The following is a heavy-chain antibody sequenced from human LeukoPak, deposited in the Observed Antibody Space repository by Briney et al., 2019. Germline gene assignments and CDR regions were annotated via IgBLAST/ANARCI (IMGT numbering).Heavy chain of an antibody. CDR1: GYTFTSYY. CDR2: INPSGGST. V-gene: IGHV1-46*01. Sequence: GASVKVSCKASGYTFTSYYMHWVRQAPGQGLEWMGIINPSGGSTSYAQKFQGRVTMTRDTSASTVYMELSSLRSEDTAVYYCAREILDQYCSSTSCYRALGYWGQGTLVTVSS. D-gene: IGHD2-2*01. J-gene: IGHJ4*02. CDR3: AREILDQYCSSTSCYRALGY.